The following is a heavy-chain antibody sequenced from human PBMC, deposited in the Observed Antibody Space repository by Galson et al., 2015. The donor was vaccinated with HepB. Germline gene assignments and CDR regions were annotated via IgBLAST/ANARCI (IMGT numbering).Heavy chain of an antibody. V-gene: IGHV1-3*01. D-gene: IGHD5-12*01. CDR1: GYTFTSYA. J-gene: IGHJ6*02. CDR2: INAGNGNT. CDR3: ARGSKEVYSGYVPFVYYGMDV. Sequence: SVKVSCKASGYTFTSYAMHWVRQAPGQRLEWMGWINAGNGNTKYSQKFQGRVTITRDTSASTAYMELSSLRSEDTAVYYCARGSKEVYSGYVPFVYYGMDVWGQGTTVTVSS.